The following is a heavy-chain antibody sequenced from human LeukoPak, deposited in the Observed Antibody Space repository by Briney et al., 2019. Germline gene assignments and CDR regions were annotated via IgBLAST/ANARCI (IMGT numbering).Heavy chain of an antibody. V-gene: IGHV1-2*02. Sequence: ASVKVSCKASGYTFTGYYMHWARQAPGQGLEWMGWINPNSGGTNYAQKFQGRVTMTRDTSISTAYMELSRLRSDDTAVYYCARDHEAEHLQAFGTAMVLYNWFDPWGQGTLVTVSS. D-gene: IGHD5-18*01. CDR1: GYTFTGYY. CDR2: INPNSGGT. CDR3: ARDHEAEHLQAFGTAMVLYNWFDP. J-gene: IGHJ5*02.